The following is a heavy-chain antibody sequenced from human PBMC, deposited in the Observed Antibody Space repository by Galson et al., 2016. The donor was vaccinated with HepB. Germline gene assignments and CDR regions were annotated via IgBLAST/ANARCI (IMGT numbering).Heavy chain of an antibody. Sequence: SVKVSCKASGSRITHYAFSWVRQAPSQGLEWMGTIIPILPSPNYAPNFEGRATITADESTNTVHMELSSLTSDDTAVYYCARGGYCSDGRCHPNWFDPWGPGTLVAVSS. CDR3: ARGGYCSDGRCHPNWFDP. J-gene: IGHJ5*02. CDR1: GSRITHYA. V-gene: IGHV1-69*13. D-gene: IGHD2-15*01. CDR2: IIPILPSP.